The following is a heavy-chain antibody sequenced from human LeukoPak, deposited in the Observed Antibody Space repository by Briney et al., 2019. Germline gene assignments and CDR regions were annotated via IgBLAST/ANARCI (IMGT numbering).Heavy chain of an antibody. V-gene: IGHV4-59*01. CDR1: GGSISNYY. J-gene: IGHJ4*02. CDR2: IYYSGST. Sequence: SETLSLTCTVSGGSISNYYWSWFRQPPGKGLEWVGYIYYSGSTNYKPSLKSRVTISVDTSKNQFSLKLTSVTAADTAVYYCARERAFDYWGQGTLVTVSS. CDR3: ARERAFDY.